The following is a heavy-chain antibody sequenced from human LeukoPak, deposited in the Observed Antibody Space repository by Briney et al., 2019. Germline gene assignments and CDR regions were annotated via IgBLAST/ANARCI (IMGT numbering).Heavy chain of an antibody. CDR2: IYYSGST. CDR3: ARAGYGDSDFDY. V-gene: IGHV4-59*08. D-gene: IGHD4-17*01. J-gene: IGHJ4*02. Sequence: SETLSLTCTVSGGSISSYYWSWIRQPPGKGLEWIGYIYYSGSTNYNPSLKSRVTISVDTSKNQFSLKLTSVTAADTAVYYCARAGYGDSDFDYWGQGTLVTVSS. CDR1: GGSISSYY.